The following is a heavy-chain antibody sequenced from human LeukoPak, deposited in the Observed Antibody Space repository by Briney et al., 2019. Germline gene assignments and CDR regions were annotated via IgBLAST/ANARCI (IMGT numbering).Heavy chain of an antibody. V-gene: IGHV3-33*08. CDR3: ARDRSRLRFGSNWFDP. D-gene: IGHD5-12*01. Sequence: AGGSLRLSCAASGFTFSSYAMHWVRQAPAKGREWVAVIWYDGSNKYYADSVKGRFTISRDNSKNTLYLQMNSLRAEDTAVYYCARDRSRLRFGSNWFDPWGQGTLVTVSS. CDR2: IWYDGSNK. CDR1: GFTFSSYA. J-gene: IGHJ5*02.